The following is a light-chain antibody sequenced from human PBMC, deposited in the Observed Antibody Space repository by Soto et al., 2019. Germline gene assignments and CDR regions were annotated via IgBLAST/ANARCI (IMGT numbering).Light chain of an antibody. CDR3: ASYTSSSTSVI. J-gene: IGLJ2*01. V-gene: IGLV2-14*01. CDR2: EVS. CDR1: SSDVGGYDF. Sequence: QSALTQPASVSGSPGQSITISCTGTSSDVGGYDFVSWYQHHPGKVPKLMIFEVSKRPSGISSRFSGSKSGNTASLTISGLQAEDEADYYCASYTSSSTSVIFGRGTQLTVL.